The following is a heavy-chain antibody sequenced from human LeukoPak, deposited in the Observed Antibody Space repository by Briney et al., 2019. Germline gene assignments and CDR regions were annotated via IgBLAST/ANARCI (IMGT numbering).Heavy chain of an antibody. CDR1: GFTVSIND. D-gene: IGHD3-10*01. J-gene: IGHJ4*02. V-gene: IGHV3-66*01. CDR2: IGSDGST. CDR3: ESSLWDFDC. Sequence: GGSLKLSCSASGFTVSINDMSWVGQAPGKGLDWVTVIGSDGSTYYAESVKGRFTISRDNSKNTLLLQMNTLRAEDTAVYYCESSLWDFDCCGQGAPVTVSS.